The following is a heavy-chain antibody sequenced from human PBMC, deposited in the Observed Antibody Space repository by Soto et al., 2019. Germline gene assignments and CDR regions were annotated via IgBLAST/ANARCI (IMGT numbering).Heavy chain of an antibody. D-gene: IGHD3-3*01. CDR1: GGSISSYY. CDR3: ARAWYYDFWSGYPWFDP. CDR2: IYYSGST. J-gene: IGHJ5*02. Sequence: QVQLQESGPGLVKPSETLSLTCTVSGGSISSYYWSWIRQPPGKGLEWIGYIYYSGSTNYNPSLKGRVTISVDTSKNQFSLKLSSVTAADTAVYYCARAWYYDFWSGYPWFDPWGQGTLVTVSS. V-gene: IGHV4-59*01.